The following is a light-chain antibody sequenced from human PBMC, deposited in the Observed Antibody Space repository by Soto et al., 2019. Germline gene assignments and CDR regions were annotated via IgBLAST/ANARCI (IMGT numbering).Light chain of an antibody. J-gene: IGLJ1*01. CDR2: EVS. Sequence: QSALTKPASVSGSPGQSITISCTGTSSDVGDYNYVSWYQQHPGKVPKLMIYEVSNRPSGVSNRFSGSKSGNTASLTISGLQAEDEADYYCSSYTSSSTYVFGTGTKLTVL. V-gene: IGLV2-14*01. CDR3: SSYTSSSTYV. CDR1: SSDVGDYNY.